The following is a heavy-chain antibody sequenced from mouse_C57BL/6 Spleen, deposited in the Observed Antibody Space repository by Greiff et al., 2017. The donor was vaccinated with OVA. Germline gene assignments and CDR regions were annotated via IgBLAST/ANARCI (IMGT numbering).Heavy chain of an antibody. CDR3: ARRGLYSNYEFAY. V-gene: IGHV1-55*01. D-gene: IGHD2-5*01. Sequence: QVQLQQPGAELVKPGASVKMSCKASGYTFTSYWITWVKQRPGQGLEWIGDIYPGSGSTNYNEKFKSKATLTVDTSSSTAYMQLSSLTSEDSAVYYCARRGLYSNYEFAYWGQGTVVTVSA. CDR1: GYTFTSYW. CDR2: IYPGSGST. J-gene: IGHJ3*01.